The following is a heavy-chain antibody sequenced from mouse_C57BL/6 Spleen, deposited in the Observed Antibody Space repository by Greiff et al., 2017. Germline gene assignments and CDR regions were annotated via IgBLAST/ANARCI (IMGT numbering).Heavy chain of an antibody. D-gene: IGHD2-14*01. CDR3: ASKNPIGGY. V-gene: IGHV1-55*01. Sequence: QVQLQQPGAELVKPGASVKMSCTASGYTFTSYWITWVKQRPGQGLEWIGDIDPGSGSTNYNEKFKGKATLTVDKSSSTAYMQISSLTSEDPAVYYCASKNPIGGYWGQGTTLTVSA. CDR2: IDPGSGST. CDR1: GYTFTSYW. J-gene: IGHJ2*01.